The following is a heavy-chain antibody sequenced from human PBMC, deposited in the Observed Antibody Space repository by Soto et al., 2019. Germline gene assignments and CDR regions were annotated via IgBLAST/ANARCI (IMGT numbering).Heavy chain of an antibody. CDR2: INPSGGST. CDR1: GYTFTSYY. J-gene: IGHJ4*02. V-gene: IGHV1-46*01. D-gene: IGHD4-17*01. Sequence: ASVKVSCKPSGYTFTSYYMHWVRQAPGQGLEWMGIINPSGGSTSYAQKFQGRVTMTRNTSISTAYMELSSLRSEDTAVYYCARTLYGDNVDYWGQGTLVTVSS. CDR3: ARTLYGDNVDY.